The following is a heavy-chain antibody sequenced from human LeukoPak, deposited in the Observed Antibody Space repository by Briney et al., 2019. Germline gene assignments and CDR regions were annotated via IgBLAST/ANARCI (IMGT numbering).Heavy chain of an antibody. D-gene: IGHD6-19*01. Sequence: SETLSLTCTVSGYSISSGYYWGWIRQPPGKGLEWIGSIYHSGSTYYNPSLKSRVTISVDTSKNQFSLKLSSVTAADTAVYYCARDPRGLREQWDWGQGTLVTVSS. J-gene: IGHJ4*02. CDR1: GYSISSGYY. V-gene: IGHV4-38-2*02. CDR2: IYHSGST. CDR3: ARDPRGLREQWD.